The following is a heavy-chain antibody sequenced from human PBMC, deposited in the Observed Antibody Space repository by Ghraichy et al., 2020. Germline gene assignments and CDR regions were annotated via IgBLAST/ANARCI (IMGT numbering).Heavy chain of an antibody. V-gene: IGHV3-48*01. J-gene: IGHJ3*02. CDR2: ISSSSSTI. CDR3: ARMRAVNFSSLVAFDI. D-gene: IGHD2/OR15-2a*01. CDR1: GFTFSSYS. Sequence: GGSLRLSCAASGFTFSSYSMNWVRQAPGKGLEWVSYISSSSSTIYYADSVKGRFTISRDNAKNSLYLQMNSLRAEDTAVYYCARMRAVNFSSLVAFDIWGEGTIVTLPS.